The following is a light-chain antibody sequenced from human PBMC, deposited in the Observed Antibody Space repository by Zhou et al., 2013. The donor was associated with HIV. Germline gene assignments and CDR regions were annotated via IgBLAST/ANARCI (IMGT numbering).Light chain of an antibody. CDR1: QSISNW. Sequence: DIQMTQSPSTLSASVGDRVTITCRASQSISNWLAWYQQKPGKAPKLLIYKASSLESGVPSRFSGSGSGTEFTLTISSLQPDDFATYYCQQYNSYHMYTFGQGPSWRSN. CDR2: KAS. J-gene: IGKJ2*01. CDR3: QQYNSYHMYT. V-gene: IGKV1-5*03.